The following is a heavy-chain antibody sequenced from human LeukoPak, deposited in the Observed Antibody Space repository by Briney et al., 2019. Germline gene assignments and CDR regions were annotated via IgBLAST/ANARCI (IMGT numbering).Heavy chain of an antibody. CDR3: ARVPGGGTAAN. J-gene: IGHJ3*01. CDR1: GGSVSSGSYY. Sequence: SETLSLSCTVSGGSVSSGSYYWSWIRQPPGKGLEWIGFTSYSGSTNYNPSLKSRVTISADTSKNQFSLHLSTVTAADTALYYCARVPGGGTAANWGQGTMVTVSS. V-gene: IGHV4-61*01. CDR2: TSYSGST. D-gene: IGHD1-7*01.